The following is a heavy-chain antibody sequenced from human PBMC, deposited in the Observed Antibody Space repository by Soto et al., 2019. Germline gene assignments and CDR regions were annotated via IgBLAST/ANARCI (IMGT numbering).Heavy chain of an antibody. V-gene: IGHV4-39*01. CDR3: ARHSLALRKNNWFDP. CDR1: GGSISSSSYY. Sequence: SETLSLTCTVSGGSISSSSYYWCWIRQPPGKGLEWIGSIYYSGSTYYNPSLKSRVTISVDTSKNQFSLKLSSVTAADTALYFCARHSLALRKNNWFDPWGQGIMVTVSS. J-gene: IGHJ5*02. D-gene: IGHD3-3*02. CDR2: IYYSGST.